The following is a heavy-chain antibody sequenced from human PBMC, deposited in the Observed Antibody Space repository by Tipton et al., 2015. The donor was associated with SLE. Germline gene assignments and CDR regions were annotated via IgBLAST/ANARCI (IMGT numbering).Heavy chain of an antibody. CDR1: GGSISSSSYY. J-gene: IGHJ4*02. CDR2: IYYSGST. Sequence: TLSLTCTVSGGSISSSSYYWGWIRQPPGKGLEWIGSIYYSGSTYYNPSLKSRVTISVDTSKNQFSLKLSSVTAADTAVYYCARGEAERRTNYFDYWGQGTLVTVSS. V-gene: IGHV4-39*01. CDR3: ARGEAERRTNYFDY. D-gene: IGHD6-19*01.